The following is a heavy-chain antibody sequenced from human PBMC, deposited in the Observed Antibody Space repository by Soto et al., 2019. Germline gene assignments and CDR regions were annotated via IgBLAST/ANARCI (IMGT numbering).Heavy chain of an antibody. CDR2: ISYDGSNK. D-gene: IGHD2-21*02. V-gene: IGHV3-30-3*01. J-gene: IGHJ6*02. CDR3: ARDPGPSYCGGDCYSSYYYGMDV. Sequence: PGGSLRLSCAASGFTFSSYAMHWVRQAPGKGQEWVAVISYDGSNKYYADSVKGRFTISRDNSKNTLYLQMNSLRAEDTAVYYSARDPGPSYCGGDCYSSYYYGMDVWGQGTTVTVSS. CDR1: GFTFSSYA.